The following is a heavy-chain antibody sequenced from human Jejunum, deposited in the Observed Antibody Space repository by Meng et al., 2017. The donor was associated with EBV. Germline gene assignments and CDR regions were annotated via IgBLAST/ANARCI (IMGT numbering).Heavy chain of an antibody. V-gene: IGHV7-4-1*02. CDR1: GYRYTSRA. Sequence: QLWYDLEVLVADVKVCCTAYGYRYTSRAMYWVRQATGHGLEWMGWINTDTRNQQYAQGLTFLFVFSLDTSVSTASLQVSSLKVEYNAVYYCARGEGGYCSSSSCYLGTWGQGTLVTVSS. J-gene: IGHJ4*02. D-gene: IGHD2-2*01. CDR2: INTDTRNQ. CDR3: ARGEGGYCSSSSCYLGT.